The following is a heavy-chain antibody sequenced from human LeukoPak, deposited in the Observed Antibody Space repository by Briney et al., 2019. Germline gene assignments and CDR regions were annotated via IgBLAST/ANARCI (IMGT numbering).Heavy chain of an antibody. V-gene: IGHV4-39*01. CDR3: ARHLYYYGSGSYQFDP. CDR2: IYYSGST. D-gene: IGHD3-10*01. CDR1: GGSISSSSYY. Sequence: SETLSLTCTVSGGSISSSSYYWGWIRQPPGKGLEWIGSIYYSGSTYYNPSLKSRVTISVDTSKNQFSLKLRSVTAADTAVYYCARHLYYYGSGSYQFDPWGQGTLVTVSS. J-gene: IGHJ5*02.